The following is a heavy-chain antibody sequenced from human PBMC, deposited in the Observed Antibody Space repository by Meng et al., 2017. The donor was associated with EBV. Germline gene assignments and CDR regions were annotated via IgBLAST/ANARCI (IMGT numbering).Heavy chain of an antibody. V-gene: IGHV1-69*06. J-gene: IGHJ4*02. CDR2: IIPIFGTA. D-gene: IGHD3-16*02. Sequence: QGQLVQAGAGVKKPGSSVKVSCKASGGTFSSYAISWVRQAPGQGLEWMGGIIPIFGTANYAQKFQGRVTITADKSTSTAYMELSSLRSEDTAVYYCARVATYDYIWGSYRYNYFDYWGQGTLVTVSS. CDR3: ARVATYDYIWGSYRYNYFDY. CDR1: GGTFSSYA.